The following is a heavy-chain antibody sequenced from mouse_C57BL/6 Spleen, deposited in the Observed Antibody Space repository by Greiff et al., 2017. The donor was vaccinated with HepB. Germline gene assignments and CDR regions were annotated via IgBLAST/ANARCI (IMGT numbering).Heavy chain of an antibody. J-gene: IGHJ2*01. CDR1: GFTFSSYA. CDR2: ISDGGSYT. CDR3: ARAFYGNVDY. D-gene: IGHD2-10*01. V-gene: IGHV5-4*03. Sequence: EVKLMESGGGLVKPGGSLKLSCAASGFTFSSYAMSWVRQTPEKRLEWVATISDGGSYTYYPDNVKGRFTISRDNAKNNLYLQMSHLKSEDTAMYYCARAFYGNVDYWGQGTTLTVSS.